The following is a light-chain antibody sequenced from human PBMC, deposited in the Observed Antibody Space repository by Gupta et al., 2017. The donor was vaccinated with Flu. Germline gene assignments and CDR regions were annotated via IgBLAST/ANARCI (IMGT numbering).Light chain of an antibody. CDR2: GTS. CDR1: QDIAND. J-gene: IGKJ1*01. CDR3: QQRHSPPST. V-gene: IGKV1-39*01. Sequence: SLSASVGDRVTVTCRASQDIANDLNWYQQTPGKPPKLLIYGTSRLRSGVPSRFSGSGTGTDFTLTISSLHLEDVATYYCQQRHSPPSTFGQGTTVEIK.